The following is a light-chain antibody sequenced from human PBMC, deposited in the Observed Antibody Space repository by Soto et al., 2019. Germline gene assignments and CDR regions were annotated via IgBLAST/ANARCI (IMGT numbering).Light chain of an antibody. Sequence: QSALTQPASVSGSPGQSITISCTGTSSDVGSYNYASWYQLHPGKAPKLMIYEVSNRPSGVSNRFSGSKSGDTASLTISGLQAEDEADYYCSSYTTRTTLYVFGTGTKVTVL. J-gene: IGLJ1*01. CDR3: SSYTTRTTLYV. CDR1: SSDVGSYNY. CDR2: EVS. V-gene: IGLV2-14*01.